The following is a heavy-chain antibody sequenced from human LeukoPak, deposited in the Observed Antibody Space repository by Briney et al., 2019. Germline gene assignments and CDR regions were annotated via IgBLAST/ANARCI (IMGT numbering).Heavy chain of an antibody. Sequence: KPSESLSLTCTVSGGSISSYYWSWIRQPPGKGLEWIGYIYYSGSTNYNPSLKSRVTISVDTSKNQFSLKLSSVTAADTAVYYCARSPPGYCGGDCYSGGWFDPWGQGTLVTVSS. J-gene: IGHJ5*02. CDR3: ARSPPGYCGGDCYSGGWFDP. CDR2: IYYSGST. CDR1: GGSISSYY. V-gene: IGHV4-59*01. D-gene: IGHD2-21*02.